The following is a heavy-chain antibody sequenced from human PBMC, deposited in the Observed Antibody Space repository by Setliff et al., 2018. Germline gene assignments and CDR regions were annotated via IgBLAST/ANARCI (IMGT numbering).Heavy chain of an antibody. CDR3: ARSGGGYDFWSGYLVSHYYYYYYMDV. CDR1: GYTFTSYD. CDR2: MNPNSGNT. V-gene: IGHV1-8*03. D-gene: IGHD3-3*01. J-gene: IGHJ6*03. Sequence: ASVKVSCKASGYTFTSYDINWVRQATGQGLEWMGWMNPNSGNTGYAQKFQGRVTITRNTSISTDYMELRGLRSEATAVYYCARSGGGYDFWSGYLVSHYYYYYYMDVWGKGTTVTVSS.